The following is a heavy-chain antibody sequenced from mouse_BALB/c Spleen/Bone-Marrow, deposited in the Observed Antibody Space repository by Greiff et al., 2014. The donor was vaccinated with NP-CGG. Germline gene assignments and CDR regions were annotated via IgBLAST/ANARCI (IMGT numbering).Heavy chain of an antibody. D-gene: IGHD2-2*01. CDR2: IDPANGNT. Sequence: EVQLQQSGAELVKPGASVKLSCSASGFNIKDTYMHWVKQRPEQGLEWIGRIDPANGNTEYDPKFQGKATITADKSSNTAYLQLSSMTSEDTAVYYCASYVYGYYFDYWGQGTTLTVSS. V-gene: IGHV14-3*02. CDR3: ASYVYGYYFDY. CDR1: GFNIKDTY. J-gene: IGHJ2*01.